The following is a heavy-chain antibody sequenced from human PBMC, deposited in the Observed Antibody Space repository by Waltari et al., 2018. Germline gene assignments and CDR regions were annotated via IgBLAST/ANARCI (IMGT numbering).Heavy chain of an antibody. V-gene: IGHV1-69-2*01. J-gene: IGHJ4*02. D-gene: IGHD3-16*02. Sequence: EVQLVQSGAEVKKPGATVKISCKVSGYTFTDYYMHWVQQDPGKGLEWMGLVDPEDGETIYAEKFQGRVTITADTSTDTAYMELSSLRSEDTAVYYCATAPNMITFGGVIVEYYFDYWGQGTLVTVSS. CDR3: ATAPNMITFGGVIVEYYFDY. CDR2: VDPEDGET. CDR1: GYTFTDYY.